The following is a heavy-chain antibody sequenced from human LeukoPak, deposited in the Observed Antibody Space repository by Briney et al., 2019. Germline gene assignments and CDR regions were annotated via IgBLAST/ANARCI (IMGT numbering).Heavy chain of an antibody. CDR1: GFTVSSYA. V-gene: IGHV3-23*01. J-gene: IGHJ4*02. CDR3: AKCSGGTCYSSLDY. Sequence: PVGSLILSCSASGFTVSSYAISWVRQAPGKGLEWVSGISGSGGSTYYADSVKGRFTISRDNSKNTLYLQINSLRAGDTAVYYCAKCSGGTCYSSLDYWGQGTLVTVSS. D-gene: IGHD2-15*01. CDR2: ISGSGGST.